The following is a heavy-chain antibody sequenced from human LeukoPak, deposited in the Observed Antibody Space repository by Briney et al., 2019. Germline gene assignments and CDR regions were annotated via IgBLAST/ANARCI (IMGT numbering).Heavy chain of an antibody. CDR2: IGSSGRII. J-gene: IGHJ4*02. D-gene: IGHD1-1*01. CDR3: ARDPLASQHNGYFDG. Sequence: GGSLRLSCAASGLTFSSYEMNWVRQAPGKGLEWVSYIGSSGRIIYYADSVKGRFTISRDNAKNSLYLQMSSLRAEDTAVYYCARDPLASQHNGYFDGWGQGTLVTVSS. CDR1: GLTFSSYE. V-gene: IGHV3-48*03.